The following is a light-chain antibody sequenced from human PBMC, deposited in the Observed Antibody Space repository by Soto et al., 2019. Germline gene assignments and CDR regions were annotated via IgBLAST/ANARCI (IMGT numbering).Light chain of an antibody. CDR3: SSYAGRNWYV. CDR2: EVN. Sequence: QSALTQPPSASGSPGQSVTISCTGTNSDVGGYNYVSWYQQYPGKAPKLIIYEVNERPSGVPDRFSGSKSGNTASLTVSGLQTADEADYYCSSYAGRNWYVFGNGTKLTVL. J-gene: IGLJ1*01. V-gene: IGLV2-8*01. CDR1: NSDVGGYNY.